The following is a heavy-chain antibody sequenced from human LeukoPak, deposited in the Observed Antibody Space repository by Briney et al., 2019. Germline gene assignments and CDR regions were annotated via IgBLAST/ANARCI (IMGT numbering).Heavy chain of an antibody. CDR1: GGTFSSFT. Sequence: SVKVSCKASGGTFSSFTISWVRQAPGQGLEWMGGIIPIFGTANYAQKFQGRVTIVADESTSTAYMELSSLRSEDTAVYYCARSTRVVGATTSFDYWGQGTLVTVSS. CDR2: IIPIFGTA. CDR3: ARSTRVVGATTSFDY. J-gene: IGHJ4*02. D-gene: IGHD1-26*01. V-gene: IGHV1-69*01.